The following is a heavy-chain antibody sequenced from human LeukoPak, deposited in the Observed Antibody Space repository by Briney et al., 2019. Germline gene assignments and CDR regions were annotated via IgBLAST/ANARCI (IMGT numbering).Heavy chain of an antibody. Sequence: GGSLRLSCAASGFTFSSYAMSWVRQAPGKGLEWVSAISVSGSGTYHADSVKGRFTISRDNSKNTLYLQMNSLRAEDTAVYYCAESRRYHYETSTYYIDAFDIWGQGTMVTVSS. CDR2: ISVSGSGT. CDR3: AESRRYHYETSTYYIDAFDI. V-gene: IGHV3-23*01. CDR1: GFTFSSYA. J-gene: IGHJ3*02. D-gene: IGHD3-22*01.